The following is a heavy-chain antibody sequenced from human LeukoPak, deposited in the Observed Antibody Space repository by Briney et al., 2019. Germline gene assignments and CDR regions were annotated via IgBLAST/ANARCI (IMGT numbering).Heavy chain of an antibody. V-gene: IGHV4-59*01. Sequence: PSETLSLTCTVSGVPIRSYYWNWIRQPPGTGLEWIGYIYYNGATNYNPSLKSRVTISVDTSKNQFSLHLNSVTAADTAVYYCARDHTVTTGWFDPWGQGTLVTVSS. CDR2: IYYNGAT. J-gene: IGHJ5*02. D-gene: IGHD4-17*01. CDR3: ARDHTVTTGWFDP. CDR1: GVPIRSYY.